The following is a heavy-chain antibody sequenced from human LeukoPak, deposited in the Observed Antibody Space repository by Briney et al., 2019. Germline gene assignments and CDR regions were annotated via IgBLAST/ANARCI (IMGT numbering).Heavy chain of an antibody. V-gene: IGHV1-2*02. CDR3: ARGGPLEWAPDAFDL. D-gene: IGHD1-1*01. J-gene: IGHJ3*01. CDR2: TNPQNTGT. CDR1: GYTFTGYY. Sequence: ASVKVSCKASGYTFTGYYIHWVRQAPGQGLEWMGWTNPQNTGTNYAQKFQDRVTMTRDTSIRTAYMVLIRLKSDDTAVFYCARGGPLEWAPDAFDLWGQGTMVTVSS.